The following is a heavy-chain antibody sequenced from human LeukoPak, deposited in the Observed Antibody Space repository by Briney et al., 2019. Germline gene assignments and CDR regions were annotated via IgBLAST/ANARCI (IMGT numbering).Heavy chain of an antibody. CDR3: AKDANYLDSSGYLIPFDY. V-gene: IGHV3-23*01. CDR1: GFTFSRSA. D-gene: IGHD3-22*01. CDR2: ISGNGQQT. Sequence: GGSLRLSCSASGFTFSRSAMTWVRQLPGGGLEWVSSISGNGQQTYYGDSVKGRFSVSRDNSQNTLHLQMDSLRADDSALYYCAKDANYLDSSGYLIPFDYWGQGTLVTVSS. J-gene: IGHJ4*02.